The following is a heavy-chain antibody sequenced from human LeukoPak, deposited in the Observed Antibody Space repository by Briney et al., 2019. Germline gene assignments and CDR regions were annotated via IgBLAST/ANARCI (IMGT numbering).Heavy chain of an antibody. CDR3: ARDPEVGGSSGFDY. CDR1: GSTFSRFA. V-gene: IGHV1-69*13. CDR2: IIPIFGTA. J-gene: IGHJ4*02. D-gene: IGHD3-22*01. Sequence: SVKVSCKASGSTFSRFAMSWVRRAPRQGLEWMGGIIPIFGTANYAQRFQGRVTITADESTGTAYMELSGLRSDDTAVYYCARDPEVGGSSGFDYWGQGTLVTVSS.